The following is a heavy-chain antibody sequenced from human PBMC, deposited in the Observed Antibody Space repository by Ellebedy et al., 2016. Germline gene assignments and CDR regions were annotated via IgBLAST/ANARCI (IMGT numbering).Heavy chain of an antibody. D-gene: IGHD3-10*01. Sequence: ASVEVSCXTSGYDFINYVIHWVRQAPGQGPQWLGAINPYNGDTHFSDNFRGRITMTRDTSINTAYLELTSLTEDDTAIFFCAKTSGGSGPYWWFGPWGQGTLVTVS. J-gene: IGHJ5*01. CDR3: AKTSGGSGPYWWFGP. CDR1: GYDFINYV. CDR2: INPYNGDT. V-gene: IGHV1-2*07.